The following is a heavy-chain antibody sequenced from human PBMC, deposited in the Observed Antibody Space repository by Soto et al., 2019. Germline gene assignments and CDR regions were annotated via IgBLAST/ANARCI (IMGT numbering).Heavy chain of an antibody. D-gene: IGHD3-9*01. CDR3: ARVNYDVLTDYYAPWFAP. V-gene: IGHV1-69*02. J-gene: IGHJ5*02. Sequence: ASVKVSCKASGGTFSSYTISWVRQAPGQGLEWMGRIIPILGIANYAQKFQGRVTMTRNTSISTAYMELSSLRSEDTAMYYCARVNYDVLTDYYAPWFAPWGQGTLVTVSS. CDR2: IIPILGIA. CDR1: GGTFSSYT.